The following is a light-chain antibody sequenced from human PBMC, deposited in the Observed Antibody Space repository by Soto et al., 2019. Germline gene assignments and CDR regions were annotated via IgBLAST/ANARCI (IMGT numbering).Light chain of an antibody. CDR1: QRIIIW. Sequence: DIQMTQSPSTLSASVGDRVTIACRASQRIIIWLAWYQQKPGKAPKLLIYKASNLEGGVPSRFSGSGSGTEFTLTISSLQPDDFATYYCQQYNTFPWTFGQGTKVELK. CDR2: KAS. V-gene: IGKV1-5*03. CDR3: QQYNTFPWT. J-gene: IGKJ1*01.